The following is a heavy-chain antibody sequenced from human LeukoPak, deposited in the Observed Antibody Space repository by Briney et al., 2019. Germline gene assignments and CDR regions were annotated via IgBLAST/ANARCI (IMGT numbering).Heavy chain of an antibody. V-gene: IGHV3-30*18. J-gene: IGHJ4*02. CDR1: GFTFSSYG. CDR3: AKEECSSTSCHYFDY. Sequence: GGSLRLSCAVSGFTFSSYGMHWVRQAPGKGLEWVAVISYDGSNKYYADSVKGRFTIPRDNSKNTLYLQMNSLRAEDTAVYYCAKEECSSTSCHYFDYWGQGTLVTVSS. CDR2: ISYDGSNK. D-gene: IGHD2-2*01.